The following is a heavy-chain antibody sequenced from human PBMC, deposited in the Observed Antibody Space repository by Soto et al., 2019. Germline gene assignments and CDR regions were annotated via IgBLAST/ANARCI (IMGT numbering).Heavy chain of an antibody. J-gene: IGHJ4*02. CDR3: ATMERHFDY. CDR2: ISYDGSDK. Sequence: PGGSLRLSCAASGFTFSDYGLHWVRQAPGTGLEWVAVISYDGSDKYYADSVKGRFTISRDNSKNTLYLQMNSLRAEDTAVYYCATMERHFDYWGQGTLVTVSS. D-gene: IGHD3-3*01. V-gene: IGHV3-30*03. CDR1: GFTFSDYG.